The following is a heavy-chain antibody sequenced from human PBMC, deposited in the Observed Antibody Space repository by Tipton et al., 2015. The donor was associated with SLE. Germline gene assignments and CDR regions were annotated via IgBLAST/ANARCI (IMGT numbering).Heavy chain of an antibody. V-gene: IGHV4-61*10. CDR1: GGSISSGSYY. CDR3: AREAAADSYYYYGMDV. Sequence: TLSLTCTVSGGSISSGSYYWSWIRQPAGKGLEWIGHIYYSGSTNYNPSLKSRVTISVDTSKNQFSLKLSSVTAADTAVYYCAREAAADSYYYYGMDVWGQGTTVTVSS. D-gene: IGHD6-13*01. CDR2: IYYSGST. J-gene: IGHJ6*02.